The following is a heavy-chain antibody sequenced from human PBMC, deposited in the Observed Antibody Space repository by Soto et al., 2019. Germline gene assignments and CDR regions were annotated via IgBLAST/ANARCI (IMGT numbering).Heavy chain of an antibody. V-gene: IGHV3-74*01. CDR1: GFAFSDYW. CDR3: VEEGGAGTGY. Sequence: GGSLRLSCATSGFAFSDYWMHWARQVPGKGLVWLSRINSDGSGTGYADSVRGRFTIFRDNAKRTVYLQMNSLTVEDTAVYYCVEEGGAGTGYWGQGTMVTVSS. J-gene: IGHJ4*02. CDR2: INSDGSGT.